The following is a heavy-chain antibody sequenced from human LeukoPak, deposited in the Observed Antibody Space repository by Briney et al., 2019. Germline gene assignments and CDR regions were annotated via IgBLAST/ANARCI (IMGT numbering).Heavy chain of an antibody. D-gene: IGHD5-18*01. CDR3: ARVGIQLWLLDY. V-gene: IGHV4-59*01. CDR2: IYYSGST. Sequence: SETLSLTCTVSGGSISSYYWSWIRQPPGKGLEWIGYIYYSGSTNYNPSLKSRVTISVDTSKNQFSLKLSSVTPADTAVYYCARVGIQLWLLDYWGQGTLVTVSS. J-gene: IGHJ4*02. CDR1: GGSISSYY.